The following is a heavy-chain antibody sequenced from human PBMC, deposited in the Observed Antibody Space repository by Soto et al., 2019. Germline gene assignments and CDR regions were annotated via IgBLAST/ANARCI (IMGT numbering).Heavy chain of an antibody. Sequence: TLSITCAGYGGSFNDYYCTWIRQPPGKGLEWIGEINHSGSTNYNPSLKSRVTISVDTSKNQFSLKLSSVTAADTAVYFCASGGKYKYGCRVDEGGRGSMVTVAS. CDR3: ASGGKYKYGCRVDE. CDR2: INHSGST. CDR1: GGSFNDYY. V-gene: IGHV4-34*01. D-gene: IGHD5-18*01. J-gene: IGHJ2*01.